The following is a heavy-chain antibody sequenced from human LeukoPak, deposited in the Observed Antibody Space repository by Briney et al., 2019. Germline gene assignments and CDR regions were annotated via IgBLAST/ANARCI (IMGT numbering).Heavy chain of an antibody. CDR1: GYTFTSYG. Sequence: GASVKVSFKASGYTFTSYGISWVRQAPGQGREWMGWISAYNGNTNYAQKLQGRVTMTTDTSTSTAYMELRSLRSDDTAVYYCARAGYCSGGSCLPKGYVDYWGQGTLVTVSS. CDR3: ARAGYCSGGSCLPKGYVDY. CDR2: ISAYNGNT. V-gene: IGHV1-18*01. J-gene: IGHJ4*02. D-gene: IGHD2-15*01.